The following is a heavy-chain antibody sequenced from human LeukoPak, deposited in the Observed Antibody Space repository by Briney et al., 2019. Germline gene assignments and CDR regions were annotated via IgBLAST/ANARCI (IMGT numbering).Heavy chain of an antibody. CDR1: GFTFSSYG. D-gene: IGHD2-2*01. V-gene: IGHV3-30*02. CDR3: GCDQLLPSRAFDI. J-gene: IGHJ3*02. CDR2: IRYDGSNK. Sequence: PGGSLRLSCAASGFTFSSYGMHWVRQAPGKGLEWVAFIRYDGSNKYYADSVKGRFTISRDNSKNTLYLQMNSLRAEDTAVYYCGCDQLLPSRAFDIWGQGTMVTVSS.